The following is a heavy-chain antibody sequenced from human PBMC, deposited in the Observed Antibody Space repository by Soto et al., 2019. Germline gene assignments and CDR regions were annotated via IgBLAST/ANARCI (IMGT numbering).Heavy chain of an antibody. J-gene: IGHJ5*01. Sequence: SQTLSLTSAISGDSVSTNSSTWYWIWQSPSRGLEWLGRTYYRSKWFNDYAVSVKGRISINPDTSNNQFSLQLNSVTPDDTAVYYCARLIGNSWLDSWGQGTLVTVSS. CDR3: ARLIGNSWLDS. D-gene: IGHD2-8*01. CDR2: TYYRSKWFN. V-gene: IGHV6-1*01. CDR1: GDSVSTNSST.